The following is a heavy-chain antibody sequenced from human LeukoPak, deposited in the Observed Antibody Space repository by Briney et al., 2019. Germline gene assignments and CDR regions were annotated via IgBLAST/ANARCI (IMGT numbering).Heavy chain of an antibody. Sequence: SETLSLTCAVYGGSFSGYYWSWIRQPPGKGLEWIGEINHSGSTNYNPSPKSRLTMSVDTTKNQFSLKQSSVTAADTAGFYCSRRGSSWYAPSNWFDPWGQGTLVTVSS. CDR3: SRRGSSWYAPSNWFDP. CDR1: GGSFSGYY. V-gene: IGHV4-34*01. CDR2: INHSGST. J-gene: IGHJ5*02. D-gene: IGHD6-13*01.